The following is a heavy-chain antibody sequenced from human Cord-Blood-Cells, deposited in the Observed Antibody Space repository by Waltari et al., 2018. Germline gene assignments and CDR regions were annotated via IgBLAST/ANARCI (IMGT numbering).Heavy chain of an antibody. CDR1: GGSISSHY. CDR3: ARGGGRYSSSWYRNAFDI. Sequence: QVQLQESGPGLVKPSETLSLTCTVSGGSISSHYWSWIRQPPGKGLEWIGYIYSSGSTNYNPSLRSRVTIAVDTAKNRFSLRLSAVTAADTAVYYCARGGGRYSSSWYRNAFDIWGQGTMVTVSS. D-gene: IGHD6-13*01. CDR2: IYSSGST. J-gene: IGHJ3*02. V-gene: IGHV4-59*11.